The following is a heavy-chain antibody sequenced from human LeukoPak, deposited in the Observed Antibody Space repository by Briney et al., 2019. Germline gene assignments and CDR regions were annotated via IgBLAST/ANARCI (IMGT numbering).Heavy chain of an antibody. CDR3: ANVLAGDYYYMDV. J-gene: IGHJ6*03. CDR1: GFTFSSYG. D-gene: IGHD2-8*02. Sequence: GGSLRPSCAASGFTFSSYGMHWVRQAPGKGLEWVAFIRYDGSNKYYADSVKGRFTISRDNSKNTLYLQMNSLRAEDTAVYYCANVLAGDYYYMDVWGKGTTVTVSS. V-gene: IGHV3-30*02. CDR2: IRYDGSNK.